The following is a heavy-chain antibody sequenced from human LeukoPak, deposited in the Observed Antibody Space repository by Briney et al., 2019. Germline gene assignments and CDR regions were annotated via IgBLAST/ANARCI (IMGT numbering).Heavy chain of an antibody. V-gene: IGHV4-34*01. CDR3: ARGRIVLDY. D-gene: IGHD3-16*02. CDR2: INHSGTT. Sequence: GSLRLSCAASGFTFSSYAMSWIRQPPGKGLEWIGEINHSGTTNYNPSLKSRVAISADTSKNQFSLKVTSMTAADTAVYYCARGRIVLDYWGQGTLVTVSS. CDR1: GFTFSSYA. J-gene: IGHJ4*02.